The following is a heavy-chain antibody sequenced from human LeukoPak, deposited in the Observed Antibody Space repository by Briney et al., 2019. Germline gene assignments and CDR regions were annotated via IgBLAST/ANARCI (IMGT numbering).Heavy chain of an antibody. J-gene: IGHJ4*02. CDR2: ISAYNGNT. Sequence: GGSLRLSCAASGFTFSSYAMSWVRQAPGQGLEWMGWISAYNGNTNYAQKLQGRVTMTTDTSTSTAYMELRSLRSDDTAVYYCARYMWFGDLPGPDYWGQGTLVTVSS. CDR3: ARYMWFGDLPGPDY. CDR1: GFTFSSYA. D-gene: IGHD3-10*01. V-gene: IGHV1-18*01.